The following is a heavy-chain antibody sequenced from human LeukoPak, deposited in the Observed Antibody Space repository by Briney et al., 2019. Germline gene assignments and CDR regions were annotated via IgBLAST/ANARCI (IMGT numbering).Heavy chain of an antibody. V-gene: IGHV3-30*02. CDR3: AKAGRGEDYYYYSMDV. J-gene: IGHJ6*03. Sequence: GGSLRLSCAASGFTFSSYGMHWVRQAPGKGLEWVAFIRYDGSNKYYADSVKGRFPISRDNSKNTLYLQMNRLRAEDTAVYYCAKAGRGEDYYYYSMDVWGKGTTVTVSS. CDR1: GFTFSSYG. CDR2: IRYDGSNK. D-gene: IGHD3-10*01.